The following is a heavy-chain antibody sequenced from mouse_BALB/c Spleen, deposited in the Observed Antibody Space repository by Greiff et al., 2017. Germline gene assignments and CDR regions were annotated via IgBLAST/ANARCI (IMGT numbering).Heavy chain of an antibody. CDR3: ARPAYYYGSSYYYYAMDY. Sequence: QVQLQQSGAELMKPGASVKISCKATGYTFSSYWIEWVKQRPGHGLEWIGEILPGSGSTNYNEKFKGKATFTADTSSNTAYMQLSSLTSEDSAVYYCARPAYYYGSSYYYYAMDYWGQGTSVTVSS. V-gene: IGHV1-9*01. J-gene: IGHJ4*01. CDR1: GYTFSSYW. CDR2: ILPGSGST. D-gene: IGHD1-1*01.